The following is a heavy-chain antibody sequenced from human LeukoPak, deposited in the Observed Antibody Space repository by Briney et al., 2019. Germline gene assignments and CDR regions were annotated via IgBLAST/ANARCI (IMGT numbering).Heavy chain of an antibody. Sequence: GGSLRLSCAASGFTFSSYAMHWVRQAPGKGLEWVAVISYDGSNKFYADSVKGRFTISRDNSKNTLYLHMNSLRTEDTAVYYCARDPRTVKYTSGSYFDYWGHGTLVTVSS. J-gene: IGHJ4*01. CDR1: GFTFSSYA. CDR2: ISYDGSNK. CDR3: ARDPRTVKYTSGSYFDY. D-gene: IGHD6-19*01. V-gene: IGHV3-30-3*01.